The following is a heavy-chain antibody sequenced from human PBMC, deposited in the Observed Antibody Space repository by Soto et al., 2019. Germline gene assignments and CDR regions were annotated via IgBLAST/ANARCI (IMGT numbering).Heavy chain of an antibody. J-gene: IGHJ6*02. CDR2: IYDNGIT. CDR1: GGSISGGRYY. CDR3: TRDRGFGMDV. V-gene: IGHV4-31*03. Sequence: QVPLQESGPGLVKPSQTLSLTCNVSGGSISGGRYYWNWIRQHPGKGLEWIGNIYDNGITYYNPSLKSRVIISEDTSKTQFSLRLSSVTAADTAVYYCTRDRGFGMDVWGQGTTVTVSS.